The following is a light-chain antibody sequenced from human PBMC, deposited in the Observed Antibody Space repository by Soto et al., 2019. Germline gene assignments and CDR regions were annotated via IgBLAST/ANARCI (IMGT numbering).Light chain of an antibody. CDR3: QQYGSSPLYT. CDR1: QSVSSTY. J-gene: IGKJ2*01. Sequence: ELVLTQSPGTLSLSPGERATLSCRASQSVSSTYLAWYQQKPGQAPRLLIYGASSRATGIPDRFSGSGSGTDFTLTISRLEPEDCAVYYGQQYGSSPLYTFGQGTKLEIK. V-gene: IGKV3-20*01. CDR2: GAS.